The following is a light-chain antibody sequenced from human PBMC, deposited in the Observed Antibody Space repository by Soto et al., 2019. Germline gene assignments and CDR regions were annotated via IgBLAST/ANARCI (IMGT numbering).Light chain of an antibody. Sequence: QSALTQPASVSGSPGQSITISCTGTSSDVGGYNDVSWYQQHPGKAPKLMIYDVSNRPSGVSKRFSGSKSGNTASLTISGLQDEDEADYYCSSYTSSSTLVFGGGTKLTVL. J-gene: IGLJ2*01. CDR1: SSDVGGYND. V-gene: IGLV2-14*01. CDR3: SSYTSSSTLV. CDR2: DVS.